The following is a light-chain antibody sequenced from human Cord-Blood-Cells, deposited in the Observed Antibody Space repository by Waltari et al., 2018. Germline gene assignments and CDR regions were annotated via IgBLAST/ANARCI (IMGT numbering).Light chain of an antibody. CDR1: QGISNY. J-gene: IGKJ4*01. Sequence: DIQMTQSTSSLSASVGHRGTITCRASQGISNYLAWYQQKPGKVPKLLIYAASSLQSGGPSRFSGSESGTDFTLTIRSLQPEDVGTYYCQKYNSALTFGGGTNVEIK. V-gene: IGKV1-27*01. CDR3: QKYNSALT. CDR2: AAS.